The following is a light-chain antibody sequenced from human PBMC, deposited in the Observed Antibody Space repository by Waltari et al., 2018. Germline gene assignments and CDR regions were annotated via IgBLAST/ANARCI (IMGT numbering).Light chain of an antibody. J-gene: IGLJ2*01. Sequence: QSALTQPASVSGSPGQSITIPRSGLGLAAGASESVSWHQPHPHKAPQVIIYDVTHRPSGVSDRFSASKSANTASLTISRLQPEDEADYYCSSQTLDGLVLFGGGTRLTVL. CDR2: DVT. CDR1: GLAAGASES. CDR3: SSQTLDGLVL. V-gene: IGLV2-14*03.